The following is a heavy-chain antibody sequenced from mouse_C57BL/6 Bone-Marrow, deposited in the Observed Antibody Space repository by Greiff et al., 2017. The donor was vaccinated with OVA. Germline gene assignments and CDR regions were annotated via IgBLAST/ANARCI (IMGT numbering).Heavy chain of an antibody. D-gene: IGHD2-4*01. CDR3: ARRAWDYDRAYAMDY. CDR2: IYWGDDK. V-gene: IGHV8-12*01. J-gene: IGHJ4*01. Sequence: QVTLKVSGPGILQSSQTLSLTCSFSGFSLSTSGMGVSWIRHPSGMGLEWLAHIYWGDDKRYNPSLKSRPTISKATSRNQVFLKNTSVDTADSATYYCARRAWDYDRAYAMDYWGQGTSVTVSS. CDR1: GFSLSTSGMG.